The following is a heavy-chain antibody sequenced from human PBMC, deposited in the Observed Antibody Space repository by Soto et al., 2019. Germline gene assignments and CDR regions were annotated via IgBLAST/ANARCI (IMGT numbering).Heavy chain of an antibody. Sequence: QITLKESGPPLVKPTQTLTLTCIFSGFSFSADGVGVGWIRQPPGKALEWLALIYWDDDTRYRPSLKSRLTITKDSSKNQVVLTMTNMDPLDTATYYCAHAFGGTSWPNDAFDVWGQWTVVTVSS. D-gene: IGHD3-16*01. J-gene: IGHJ3*01. V-gene: IGHV2-5*02. CDR3: AHAFGGTSWPNDAFDV. CDR2: IYWDDDT. CDR1: GFSFSADGVG.